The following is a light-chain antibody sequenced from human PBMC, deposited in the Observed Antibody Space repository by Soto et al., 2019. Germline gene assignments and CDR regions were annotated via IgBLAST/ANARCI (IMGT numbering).Light chain of an antibody. Sequence: LTQSPATLSLSPGERATFSCTASQGISTYIAWYQQKPGHPPRLLMFDASRRATGIPARFSGSGSGTDFTLTISSLEPEDFAVYYCQQRSNWPPEVTFGQGTRLEIK. CDR3: QQRSNWPPEVT. CDR2: DAS. CDR1: QGISTY. V-gene: IGKV3-11*01. J-gene: IGKJ5*01.